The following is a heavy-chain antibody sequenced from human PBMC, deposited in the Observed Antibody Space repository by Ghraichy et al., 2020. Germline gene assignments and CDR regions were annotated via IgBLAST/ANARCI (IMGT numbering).Heavy chain of an antibody. V-gene: IGHV6-1*01. Sequence: SQTLSLTCAISGDSVSSNSAAWNWIRQSPSRGLEWLGRTYYRSKWYNDYAVSVKSRITINPDTSKNQFSLQLNSVTPEDTAVYYCARDLTGSSSWYREDAFDIWGQGTMVTVSS. CDR1: GDSVSSNSAA. J-gene: IGHJ3*02. D-gene: IGHD6-13*01. CDR2: TYYRSKWYN. CDR3: ARDLTGSSSWYREDAFDI.